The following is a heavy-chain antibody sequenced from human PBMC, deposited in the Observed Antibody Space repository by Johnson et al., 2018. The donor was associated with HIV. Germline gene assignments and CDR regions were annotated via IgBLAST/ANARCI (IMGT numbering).Heavy chain of an antibody. D-gene: IGHD3-22*01. V-gene: IGHV3-7*01. CDR3: ARDRAIVVAYDAFDI. J-gene: IGHJ3*02. CDR2: IKQDGPEK. Sequence: MLLVESGGGLVQPGGSLRLSCAASGFTFKSYWMSWVRQAPGEGPEWLANIKQDGPEKYYGDSMRGRFTISRDNSKNTLYLQMNSLRPEDTAVYYCARDRAIVVAYDAFDIWGQGTMVTVSS. CDR1: GFTFKSYW.